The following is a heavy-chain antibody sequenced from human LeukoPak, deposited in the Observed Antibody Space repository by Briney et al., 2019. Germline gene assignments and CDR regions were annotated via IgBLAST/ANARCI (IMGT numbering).Heavy chain of an antibody. D-gene: IGHD6-6*01. CDR2: IYYSGNT. J-gene: IGHJ4*02. CDR1: SGSISSNSYY. V-gene: IGHV4-39*01. CDR3: ARRWKAARPGDYFDY. Sequence: SETLSLTCTVYSGSISSNSYYWGWIRQPPGKGLEWIGNIYYSGNTHYNPPLKSRVTIFVDTSKNLISLKLSSVTAADTAVYYCARRWKAARPGDYFDYWGQGTLVTVSS.